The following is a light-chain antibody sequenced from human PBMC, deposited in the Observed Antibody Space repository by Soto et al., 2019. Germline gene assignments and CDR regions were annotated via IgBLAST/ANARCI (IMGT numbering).Light chain of an antibody. V-gene: IGLV2-14*01. J-gene: IGLJ2*01. CDR2: EVS. Sequence: QSALTQPASVSGSPGQSITISCTGTSRDIGGFNYVSWYQQHPGNAPKLMIYEVSNRPSGVSNRFSGSKSDNTASLTISGLQAEDEADYYCGSYTSSSTVIFGGGTKLTVL. CDR3: GSYTSSSTVI. CDR1: SRDIGGFNY.